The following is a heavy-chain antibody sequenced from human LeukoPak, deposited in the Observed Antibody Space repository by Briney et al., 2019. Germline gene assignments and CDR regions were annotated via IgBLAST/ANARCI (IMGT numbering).Heavy chain of an antibody. CDR3: ARILVVPAANYYYSYGMDV. CDR1: GFTFSDYN. V-gene: IGHV3-21*06. D-gene: IGHD2-2*01. Sequence: GGSLRLSCAASGFTFSDYNMNWVRQAPGKGLEWVSSISSSATYIYYADSVKGRFTISRDDAKTSLSLQMNSLRAEDTAVYYCARILVVPAANYYYSYGMDVWGQGTTVTVSS. J-gene: IGHJ6*02. CDR2: ISSSATYI.